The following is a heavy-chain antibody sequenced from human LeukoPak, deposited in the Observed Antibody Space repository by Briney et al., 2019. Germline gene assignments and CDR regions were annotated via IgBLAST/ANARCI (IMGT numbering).Heavy chain of an antibody. D-gene: IGHD6-13*01. CDR1: GGSISSGGYS. Sequence: SQTLSLTCTVSGGSISSGGYSWSWIRQPPGKGLEWIGNIHHSGGTYYNPSLKSRVTISVDRSKSHFSLTLNSLTAADTAAYYCARDLPLAAAAKDVFDLWGQGTLVTVSS. CDR3: ARDLPLAAAAKDVFDL. J-gene: IGHJ3*01. V-gene: IGHV4-30-2*01. CDR2: IHHSGGT.